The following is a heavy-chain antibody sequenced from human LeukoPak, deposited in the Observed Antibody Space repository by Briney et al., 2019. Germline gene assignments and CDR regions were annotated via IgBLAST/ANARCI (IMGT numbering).Heavy chain of an antibody. CDR1: GFTVSSNY. CDR3: ARDRSGSYYFDY. Sequence: GGSLRLSCAASGFTVSSNYMSWVRQAPGKGLEWVSVIYSGGSTYYADSAKGRLTISRDNSKNTLYLQVNSLRAEDTAVYYCARDRSGSYYFDYWGQGTLVTVSS. CDR2: IYSGGST. D-gene: IGHD1-26*01. J-gene: IGHJ4*02. V-gene: IGHV3-66*01.